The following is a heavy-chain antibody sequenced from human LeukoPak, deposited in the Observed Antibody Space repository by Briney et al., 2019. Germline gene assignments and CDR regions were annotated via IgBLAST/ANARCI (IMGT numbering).Heavy chain of an antibody. CDR3: ARGSYYDFWGGLEANWFDP. CDR1: GGSISSYY. J-gene: IGHJ5*02. Sequence: SETLSLTCTVSGGSISSYYWSWIRQPPGKGLEWIGYIYYSGSTNYNPSLKSRVTISVDTSKNQFSLKLSSVTAADTAVYYCARGSYYDFWGGLEANWFDPWGQGTLVTVSS. CDR2: IYYSGST. D-gene: IGHD3-3*01. V-gene: IGHV4-59*01.